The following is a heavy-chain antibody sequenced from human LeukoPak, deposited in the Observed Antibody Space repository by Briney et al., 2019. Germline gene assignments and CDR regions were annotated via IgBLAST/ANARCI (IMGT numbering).Heavy chain of an antibody. CDR3: ARDLGGSYGGGEAFDI. J-gene: IGHJ3*02. D-gene: IGHD1-26*01. Sequence: GGSLRLSCAASGFTVSSNYMSWVRQAPGKGLEWVSFIYSGGITYHADSVKGRFTLSRDNSKNTLYLQMNSLRAEDTAVYYCARDLGGSYGGGEAFDIWGQGTMVTVSS. CDR1: GFTVSSNY. CDR2: IYSGGIT. V-gene: IGHV3-66*01.